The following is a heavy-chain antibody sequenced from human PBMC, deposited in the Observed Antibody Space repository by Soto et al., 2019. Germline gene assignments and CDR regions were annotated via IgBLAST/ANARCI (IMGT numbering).Heavy chain of an antibody. Sequence: EVQLVESGGGLVKPGGSLRLSCAASGFTFSSYSMNWVRQAPGKGLEWVSSISSSSSYIYYADSVKGRFTISRDNAKNSLYLQMNSLRAEDTAVYYCARDQAVSGTEVAFDLWGQGTMVTVSS. CDR2: ISSSSSYI. D-gene: IGHD6-19*01. J-gene: IGHJ3*01. CDR3: ARDQAVSGTEVAFDL. CDR1: GFTFSSYS. V-gene: IGHV3-21*01.